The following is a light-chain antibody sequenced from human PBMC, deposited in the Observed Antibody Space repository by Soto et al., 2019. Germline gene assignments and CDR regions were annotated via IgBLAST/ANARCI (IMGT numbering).Light chain of an antibody. V-gene: IGLV2-8*01. Sequence: QSVLTQPPSASGSPGQSVTISCTGTKHDIGVYDFVSWYQHHPGKAPRLIIYEVVQRPSGVPDRFSGSKSGITASLTVSGLQAADEADYFGKSYAGSNTYVFGSGTKVTVL. CDR2: EVV. CDR1: KHDIGVYDF. CDR3: KSYAGSNTYV. J-gene: IGLJ1*01.